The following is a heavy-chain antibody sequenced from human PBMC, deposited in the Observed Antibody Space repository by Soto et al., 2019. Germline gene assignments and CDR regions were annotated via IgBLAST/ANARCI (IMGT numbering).Heavy chain of an antibody. V-gene: IGHV4-59*12. CDR2: IYYSGST. J-gene: IGHJ6*02. D-gene: IGHD3-3*01. Sequence: SETLSLTCTVSGGSISSYYWSWIRQPPGKGLEWIGYIYYSGSTYYNPSLKSRVTISVDTSKNQFSLKLSSVTAADTAVYYCARDFLQSQYYYYYGMDVWGQGTTVTVSS. CDR1: GGSISSYY. CDR3: ARDFLQSQYYYYYGMDV.